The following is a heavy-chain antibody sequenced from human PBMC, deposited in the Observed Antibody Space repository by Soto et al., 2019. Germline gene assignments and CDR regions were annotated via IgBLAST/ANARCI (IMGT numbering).Heavy chain of an antibody. CDR3: AKDEEHDY. V-gene: IGHV3-30*18. CDR1: GFTFSSYG. D-gene: IGHD1-26*01. CDR2: ISYDGSNK. Sequence: QVQLVESGGGVVQPGRSLRLSCAASGFTFSSYGMHWVRQAPGKGMEWVAVISYDGSNKYYADSVKGRFTSSRDNSKNTLYLQMNSLRAEDTAVYYCAKDEEHDYWGQGTLVTVAS. J-gene: IGHJ4*02.